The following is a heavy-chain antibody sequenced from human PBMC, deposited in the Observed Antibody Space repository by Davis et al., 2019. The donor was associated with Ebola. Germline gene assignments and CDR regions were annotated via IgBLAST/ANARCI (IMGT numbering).Heavy chain of an antibody. D-gene: IGHD6-6*01. J-gene: IGHJ4*02. CDR1: GFTFSSYS. V-gene: IGHV3-21*06. Sequence: GESLKISCAASGFTFSSYSMNWVRQAPGKGLEWVSSISSSSAFIYYADSVKGRFTISRDNAENSLYLQMTSLRAEDTAMYYCARDWGIAARRGLDHWGQGILVTVSS. CDR3: ARDWGIAARRGLDH. CDR2: ISSSSAFI.